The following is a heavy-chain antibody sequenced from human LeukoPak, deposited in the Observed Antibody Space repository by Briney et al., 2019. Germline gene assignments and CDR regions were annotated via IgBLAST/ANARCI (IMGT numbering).Heavy chain of an antibody. D-gene: IGHD2-15*01. V-gene: IGHV1-18*03. J-gene: IGHJ4*02. Sequence: GASVKVSCKASGYTFTSYGISWVRQAPGQGLEWMGWISANNGNTNYAQKFQGRVTMTTDTSTGTAYMELRSLRSDDMAVYYCARDFFHGHCGGLSCFLLDYWGQGSLVAVSS. CDR1: GYTFTSYG. CDR2: ISANNGNT. CDR3: ARDFFHGHCGGLSCFLLDY.